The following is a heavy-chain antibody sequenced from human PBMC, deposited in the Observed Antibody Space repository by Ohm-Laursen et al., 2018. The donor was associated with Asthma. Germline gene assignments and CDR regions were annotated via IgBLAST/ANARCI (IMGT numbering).Heavy chain of an antibody. CDR1: GFTFESYW. D-gene: IGHD6-19*01. CDR3: AKDEDSSGWLDAFDI. J-gene: IGHJ3*02. Sequence: SLRLSCTASGFTFESYWMNWVRQAPGKGLEWVSAISGSGGSTYYADSVKGRFTISRDNSKNTLYLQMNSLRAEDTAVYYCAKDEDSSGWLDAFDIWGQGTMVTVSS. V-gene: IGHV3-23*01. CDR2: ISGSGGST.